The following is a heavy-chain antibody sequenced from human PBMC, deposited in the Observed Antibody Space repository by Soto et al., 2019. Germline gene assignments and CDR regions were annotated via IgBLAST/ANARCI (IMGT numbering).Heavy chain of an antibody. CDR3: GRVMRSLLSITALDT. CDR1: GYTFTRDQ. V-gene: IGHV1-46*01. Sequence: ASVKVSCKASGYTFTRDQIHWVRQAPGQGLEWMGMIEPSGGKTNYAQKFQGRVTLTSDTSTSTVYMALSSLRSDDTAIYFCGRVMRSLLSITALDTWGQGTLVTVPS. CDR2: IEPSGGKT. D-gene: IGHD3-10*01. J-gene: IGHJ5*02.